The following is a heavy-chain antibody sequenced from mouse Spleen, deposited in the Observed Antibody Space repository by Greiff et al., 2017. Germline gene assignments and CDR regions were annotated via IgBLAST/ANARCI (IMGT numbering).Heavy chain of an antibody. Sequence: LQQPGSELVRPGASVKLSCKASGYTFTSYWMHWVIQRPGQGLEWIGNIYPGSGSINYDEKFKSKATLTVDTSSSTAYMQLSSLTSEDSAVYYCTRDYGSRYGMDYWGQGTSVTVSS. CDR3: TRDYGSRYGMDY. V-gene: IGHV1S22*01. CDR2: IYPGSGSI. J-gene: IGHJ4*01. CDR1: GYTFTSYW. D-gene: IGHD1-1*01.